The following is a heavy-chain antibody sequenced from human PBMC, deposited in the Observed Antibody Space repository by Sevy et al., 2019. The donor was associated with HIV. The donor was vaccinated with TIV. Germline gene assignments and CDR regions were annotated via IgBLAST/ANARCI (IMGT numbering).Heavy chain of an antibody. D-gene: IGHD6-13*01. CDR3: ARALAAAGTWFDP. CDR2: IYHSGST. Sequence: SETLSLTCAVSGGSISSGGYSWSWIRQPPGKGLEWIGYIYHSGSTYYNPSLKSRVTISVDRSQNQFSLKLSSVTAADTAVYYCARALAAAGTWFDPWGQGTLVTVSS. J-gene: IGHJ5*02. V-gene: IGHV4-30-2*01. CDR1: GGSISSGGYS.